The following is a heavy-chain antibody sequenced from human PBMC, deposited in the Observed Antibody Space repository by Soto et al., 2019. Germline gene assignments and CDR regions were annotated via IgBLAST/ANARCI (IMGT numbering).Heavy chain of an antibody. Sequence: SETLSLTCSVSDASVSKYYWSWIRQPPGKGLEWIGYISHTGYTSYNPSLESRLTISMDKSKNQLSLNLNSVTTADTAVYYCARGQLLFAYWGQGTPVTVSS. J-gene: IGHJ4*02. V-gene: IGHV4-59*02. CDR3: ARGQLLFAY. CDR1: DASVSKYY. D-gene: IGHD2-21*02. CDR2: ISHTGYT.